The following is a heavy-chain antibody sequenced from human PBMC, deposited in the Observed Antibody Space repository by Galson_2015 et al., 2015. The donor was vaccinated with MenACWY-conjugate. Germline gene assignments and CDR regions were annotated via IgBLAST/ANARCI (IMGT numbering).Heavy chain of an antibody. V-gene: IGHV1-2*04. CDR3: AKAAEYSISWYDWFGP. J-gene: IGHJ5*02. CDR1: GYTFTGYY. D-gene: IGHD6-13*01. CDR2: INPNSGST. Sequence: SVKVSCKASGYTFTGYYMHWVRQAPGQGLEWMGWINPNSGSTNYAQKFKGWVTMTRDTSISTAYMELSRLRSDDTAVYYCAKAAEYSISWYDWFGPWGQGTLVTVSS.